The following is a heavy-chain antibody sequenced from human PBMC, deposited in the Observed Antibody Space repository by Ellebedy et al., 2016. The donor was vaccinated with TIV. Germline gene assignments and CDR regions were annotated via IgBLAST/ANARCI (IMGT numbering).Heavy chain of an antibody. CDR2: IIPIFGTA. V-gene: IGHV1-69*13. CDR1: GGTFSSYA. D-gene: IGHD2-21*01. J-gene: IGHJ4*02. CDR3: ARSPSPHIPDFDY. Sequence: ASVKVSCKASGGTFSSYAISWVRQAPGQGLEWMGGIIPIFGTADYAQKFQGRVTITADESTSTAYMELSSLRSDDTAVYYCARSPSPHIPDFDYWGQGTLVTVSS.